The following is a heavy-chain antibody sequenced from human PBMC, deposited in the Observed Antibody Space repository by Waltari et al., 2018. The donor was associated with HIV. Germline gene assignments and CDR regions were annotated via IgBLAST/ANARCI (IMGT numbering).Heavy chain of an antibody. CDR2: IKQDGSEK. CDR3: ARDQAVAGPLYHGHFDL. D-gene: IGHD6-19*01. V-gene: IGHV3-7*01. J-gene: IGHJ2*01. Sequence: EVQLVESGGGLVQPGGSLRLSCAASGFTFSSYWMSWVRQAPGQGLEWVANIKQDGSEKYYVDSVKGRFTISRDNAKNSLYLQMNSLRAEDTAVYYCARDQAVAGPLYHGHFDLWGRGTLVTVSS. CDR1: GFTFSSYW.